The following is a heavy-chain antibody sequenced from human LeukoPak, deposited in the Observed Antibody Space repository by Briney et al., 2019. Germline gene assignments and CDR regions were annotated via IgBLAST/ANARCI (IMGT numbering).Heavy chain of an antibody. CDR1: GGTFNSYA. D-gene: IGHD6-6*01. CDR3: ASPYSSSSQAYWYYYMDV. V-gene: IGHV1-69*13. Sequence: SVKVSCKASGGTFNSYAISWVRQAPGQGLEWMGGIIPIFGTANYAQKFQGRVTITADESTSTAYMELSSLRSEDTAVYYCASPYSSSSQAYWYYYMDVWGKGTTVTVSS. CDR2: IIPIFGTA. J-gene: IGHJ6*03.